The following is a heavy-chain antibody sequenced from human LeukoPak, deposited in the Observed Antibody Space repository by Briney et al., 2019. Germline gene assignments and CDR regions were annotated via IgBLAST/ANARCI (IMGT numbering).Heavy chain of an antibody. CDR1: GGSISSGSYY. CDR3: ARNSGAFDI. Sequence: SETLSLTCTVSGGSISSGSYYWGWIRQPPGKGLEWIGSIYYSGSTYYNPSLKSRVTISVDTSKNQFSLKLSSVTAADTAVYYCARNSGAFDIWGQGTMVTVSS. CDR2: IYYSGST. V-gene: IGHV4-39*01. D-gene: IGHD4-23*01. J-gene: IGHJ3*02.